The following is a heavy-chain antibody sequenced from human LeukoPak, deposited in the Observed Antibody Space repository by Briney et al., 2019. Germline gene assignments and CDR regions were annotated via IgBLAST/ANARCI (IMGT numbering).Heavy chain of an antibody. Sequence: SSETLSLTCTVSGGSISSYYWSWIRQPPGKGLEWIGYIYYSGSTNYNPSLKSRVTMSVDTSKNQFSLKLSSVTAADTAVYYCARVAYDYGDYSFDYWGQGTLVTVSS. V-gene: IGHV4-59*01. CDR3: ARVAYDYGDYSFDY. CDR1: GGSISSYY. D-gene: IGHD4-17*01. CDR2: IYYSGST. J-gene: IGHJ4*02.